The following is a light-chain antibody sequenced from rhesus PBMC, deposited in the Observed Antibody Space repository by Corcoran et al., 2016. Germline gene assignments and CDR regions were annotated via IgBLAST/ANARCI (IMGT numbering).Light chain of an antibody. CDR2: KAS. V-gene: IGKV1-74*01. CDR1: ENVNND. Sequence: DIQMTQSPSSLSASVGDRVTITCRASENVNNDLNWYQQKPGKDPTLLLYKASTLHSGVPSRFSGSGSGTDYTFTIRSLQPEDVATYYCQHGYGTPFTFGPGTKLDIK. J-gene: IGKJ3*01. CDR3: QHGYGTPFT.